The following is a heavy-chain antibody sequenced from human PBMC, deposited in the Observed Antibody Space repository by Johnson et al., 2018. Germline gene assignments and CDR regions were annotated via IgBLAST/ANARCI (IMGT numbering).Heavy chain of an antibody. Sequence: QVQLQESGAEVKQPGASVRVACETTGYTFTDYYIHWLRQAPVQGLEWMGIINLRAASTVYAQKFQGRFTISGDTSTNTAYMELSYLRSEDAAVYYCARDRFPIIPRVQRDTSWFGPGGQGTLVTVSS. CDR2: INLRAAST. J-gene: IGHJ5*02. CDR1: GYTFTDYY. V-gene: IGHV1-46*01. CDR3: ARDRFPIIPRVQRDTSWFGP. D-gene: IGHD3-3*01.